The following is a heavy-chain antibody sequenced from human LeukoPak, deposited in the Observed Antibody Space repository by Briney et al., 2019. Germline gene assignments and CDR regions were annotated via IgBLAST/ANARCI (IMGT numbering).Heavy chain of an antibody. V-gene: IGHV1-69*01. CDR1: GGTFSSYA. CDR3: ARATAAYCSSTSCYDFDY. D-gene: IGHD2-2*01. CDR2: IIPIFGTA. J-gene: IGHJ4*02. Sequence: SVKVPCKASGGTFSSYAISWVRQAPGQGLEWMGGIIPIFGTANYAQKFQGRVTITADESTSTAYMELSSLRSEDTAVYYCARATAAYCSSTSCYDFDYWGQGTLVTVSS.